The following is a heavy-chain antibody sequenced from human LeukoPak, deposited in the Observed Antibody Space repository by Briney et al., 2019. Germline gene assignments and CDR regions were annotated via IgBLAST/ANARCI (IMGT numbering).Heavy chain of an antibody. D-gene: IGHD6-13*01. CDR1: GFTFSSHL. Sequence: PGGSLRLSRAASGFTFSSHLMTWVRQAPGKGLEWVANIYQDGREKYYVDSVKGRFTISRDNAKNSLFLQMNSLRAEGTAVYYCAGERPSSSWYDYWGQGTLVTVSS. J-gene: IGHJ4*02. CDR2: IYQDGREK. CDR3: AGERPSSSWYDY. V-gene: IGHV3-7*01.